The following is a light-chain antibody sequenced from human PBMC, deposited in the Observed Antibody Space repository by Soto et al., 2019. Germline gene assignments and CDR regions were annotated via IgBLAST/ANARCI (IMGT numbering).Light chain of an antibody. Sequence: DIQMNKSPSSLSASVGDRVTITCRASQSISNYLNWYQQKPGKAPKVLIYAASNLQSGVPSRFSGSGSGTDFTLTISSLQPEDFATYYCQQSYSTPITFGQLTLLEI. CDR1: QSISNY. V-gene: IGKV1-39*01. J-gene: IGKJ5*01. CDR2: AAS. CDR3: QQSYSTPIT.